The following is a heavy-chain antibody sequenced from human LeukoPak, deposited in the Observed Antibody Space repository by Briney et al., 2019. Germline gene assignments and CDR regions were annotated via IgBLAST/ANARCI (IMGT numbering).Heavy chain of an antibody. J-gene: IGHJ4*02. CDR3: ARIFGSTLDY. Sequence: PGGSLRLSCAASGFTFSGYSMNWVRQAPGKGLEWVSYIVTSGSTIYYADSVKGRFTISRDNAKNSLYLQMNSLRDEDTAVYYGARIFGSTLDYWGQGALVTVSS. V-gene: IGHV3-48*02. D-gene: IGHD3-16*01. CDR1: GFTFSGYS. CDR2: IVTSGSTI.